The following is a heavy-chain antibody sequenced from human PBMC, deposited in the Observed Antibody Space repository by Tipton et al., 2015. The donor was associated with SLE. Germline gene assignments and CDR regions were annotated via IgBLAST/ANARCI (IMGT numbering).Heavy chain of an antibody. CDR2: INHSGST. D-gene: IGHD1-14*01. J-gene: IGHJ3*02. CDR3: ARYNVAPGAFDI. V-gene: IGHV4-34*01. CDR1: GGSFSGYY. Sequence: TLSLTCAVYGGSFSGYYWSWIRQPPGKGLEWIGEINHSGSTNYNQSLKSRVTISVDTSKNQFSLKLSSVTAADTAVYYCARYNVAPGAFDIWGQGTMVTVSS.